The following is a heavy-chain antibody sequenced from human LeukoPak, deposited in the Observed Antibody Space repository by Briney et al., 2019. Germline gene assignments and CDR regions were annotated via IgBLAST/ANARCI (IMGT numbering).Heavy chain of an antibody. CDR1: GYTFTSYG. CDR3: ARDSSCSSSSCYNAFDI. CDR2: ISGYDSNT. V-gene: IGHV1-18*01. J-gene: IGHJ3*02. Sequence: ASVKVSCKTSGYTFTSYGISWVRQAPGQGLEWMGWISGYDSNTNYAQKFQGRVTMTTATSASTAYMELRSLISDDTAVYYCARDSSCSSSSCYNAFDIWGQGTMVTVSS. D-gene: IGHD2-2*02.